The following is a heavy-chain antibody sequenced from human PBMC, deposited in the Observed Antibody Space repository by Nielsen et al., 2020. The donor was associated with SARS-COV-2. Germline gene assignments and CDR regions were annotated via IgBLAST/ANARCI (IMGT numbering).Heavy chain of an antibody. D-gene: IGHD3-10*01. Sequence: PGKGLEWIGSIYYSGSTYYNPSLKSRVTISVDTSKNQFSLRLSSVTAADTAVYYCARYGLGSFFDYWGQGTLVTVSS. J-gene: IGHJ4*02. CDR2: IYYSGST. V-gene: IGHV4-39*07. CDR3: ARYGLGSFFDY.